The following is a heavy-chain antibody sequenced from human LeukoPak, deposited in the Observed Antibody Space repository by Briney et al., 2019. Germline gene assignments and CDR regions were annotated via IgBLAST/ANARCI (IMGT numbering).Heavy chain of an antibody. D-gene: IGHD3-22*01. Sequence: ASVKVSCTASGGTFSTYAISWVRQAPGQGLEWMGGIIPIFGTANYAQKFQGRVTITADESTSTAYMELSSLRSEDTAVYYCAVGLFYDSSGYSGGMDFWGQGTTVTVSS. V-gene: IGHV1-69*13. CDR3: AVGLFYDSSGYSGGMDF. CDR2: IIPIFGTA. CDR1: GGTFSTYA. J-gene: IGHJ6*01.